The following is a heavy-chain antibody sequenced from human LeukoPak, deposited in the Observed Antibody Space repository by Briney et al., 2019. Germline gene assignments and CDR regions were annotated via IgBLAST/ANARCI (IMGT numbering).Heavy chain of an antibody. J-gene: IGHJ5*02. D-gene: IGHD4-17*01. CDR2: ISGSGGST. CDR3: GKANDYGDFNWFDP. V-gene: IGHV3-23*01. Sequence: GGSLRLSCAASGFTFSSYAMSWVRQAPGKGLEWVSAISGSGGSTYYADSVKGRFTISRDNSKNTLYLQMNSLRAEDTAVYYCGKANDYGDFNWFDPWGQGTLVTVSS. CDR1: GFTFSSYA.